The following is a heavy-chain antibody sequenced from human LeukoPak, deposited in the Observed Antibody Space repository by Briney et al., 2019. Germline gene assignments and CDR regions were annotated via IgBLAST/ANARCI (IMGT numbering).Heavy chain of an antibody. CDR3: ARGWDSGSHFDY. J-gene: IGHJ4*02. D-gene: IGHD1-26*01. CDR2: INGRGRST. Sequence: PGVSLRLSCVASGITCSNYEMNWLRQTPGKELEWVTFINGRGRSTSYADSVKVRFTISRDNAKNSLYLQMSSLRAEDTAVYYCARGWDSGSHFDYWGQGTLVTVSS. V-gene: IGHV3-48*03. CDR1: GITCSNYE.